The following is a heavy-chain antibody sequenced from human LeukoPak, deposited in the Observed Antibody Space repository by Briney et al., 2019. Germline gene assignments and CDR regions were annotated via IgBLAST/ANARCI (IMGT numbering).Heavy chain of an antibody. Sequence: GGSLRLSCAASGFTFSSFAMSWVRQAPGKGLEWVSLISGSGGSTYYADSVKGRFTISRDNSKNTLYLQMNSLRAEDTAVYYCAKGQVSGWIGAFDYWGQGTLVTVCS. CDR1: GFTFSSFA. J-gene: IGHJ4*02. CDR2: ISGSGGST. V-gene: IGHV3-23*01. CDR3: AKGQVSGWIGAFDY. D-gene: IGHD6-19*01.